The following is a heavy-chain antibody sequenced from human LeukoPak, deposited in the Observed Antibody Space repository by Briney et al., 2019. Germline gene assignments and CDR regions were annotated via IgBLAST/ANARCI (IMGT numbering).Heavy chain of an antibody. CDR2: IYYSGST. J-gene: IGHJ6*02. V-gene: IGHV4-59*01. D-gene: IGHD3-10*01. CDR1: GGSISSYY. CDR3: ARDFKVRGSYYYYGMDV. Sequence: SETLSLTCTVSGGSISSYYWSWIRQPPGKGLEWIGYIYYSGSTNYNPSLKSRVTISVDTSKNQFSLKLSSVTAADTAVYYCARDFKVRGSYYYYGMDVWGQGTTVTVSS.